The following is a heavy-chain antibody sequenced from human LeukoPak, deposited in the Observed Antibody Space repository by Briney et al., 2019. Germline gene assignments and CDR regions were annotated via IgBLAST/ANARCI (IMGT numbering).Heavy chain of an antibody. Sequence: SETLSLTCAVYGGYFSGNHWGWVRQPPGRGLEWIGEINYSGTTNYNPSLKSRVTISADTSKNQFSLKLSSVTAADTAVYYCARDRDCSGGSCLPYYYYGMDVWGQGTTVTVSS. J-gene: IGHJ6*02. D-gene: IGHD2-15*01. CDR2: INYSGTT. V-gene: IGHV4-34*01. CDR3: ARDRDCSGGSCLPYYYYGMDV. CDR1: GGYFSGNH.